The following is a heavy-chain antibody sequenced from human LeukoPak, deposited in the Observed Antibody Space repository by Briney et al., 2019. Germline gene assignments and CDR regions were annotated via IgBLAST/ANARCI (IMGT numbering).Heavy chain of an antibody. D-gene: IGHD1-26*01. J-gene: IGHJ4*02. CDR2: IYSGGST. CDR3: ASRVGATGGSYFDY. CDR1: GFTVSSNY. V-gene: IGHV3-53*01. Sequence: GGSLRLSCAASGFTVSSNYMSWVRQAPGKGLEWVSVIYSGGSTYYADSVKGRFTISRDNSKNTLYLQMNSLRAEDTAVYYCASRVGATGGSYFDYWGQGTLVTVSS.